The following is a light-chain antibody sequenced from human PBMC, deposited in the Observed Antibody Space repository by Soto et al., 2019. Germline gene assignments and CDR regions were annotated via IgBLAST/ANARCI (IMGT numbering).Light chain of an antibody. J-gene: IGKJ1*01. V-gene: IGKV3-20*01. CDR3: QQYGGSPRT. Sequence: DIVLTQSPGTLSLSPGEGAPLSCRASQSIGGNFLAWYQQRRGQAPRLLIHGASNRATGIPDRFSGSGSGTDFTLTITRLEPEDFAVYYCQQYGGSPRTFGQGTKVDIK. CDR2: GAS. CDR1: QSIGGNF.